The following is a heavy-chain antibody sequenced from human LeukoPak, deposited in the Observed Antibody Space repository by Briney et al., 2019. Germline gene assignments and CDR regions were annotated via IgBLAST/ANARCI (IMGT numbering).Heavy chain of an antibody. CDR2: ISWNSGSI. D-gene: IGHD6-19*01. CDR1: GFTFDDYA. V-gene: IGHV3-9*01. CDR3: ARGEAVAGTVANDAFDI. J-gene: IGHJ3*02. Sequence: GGSLRLSCAASGFTFDDYAMHWVRQAPGKGLEWVSGISWNSGSIGYADSVKGRFTISRDNAKNSLYLQMNSLRAEDTALYYCARGEAVAGTVANDAFDIWGQGTMVTVSS.